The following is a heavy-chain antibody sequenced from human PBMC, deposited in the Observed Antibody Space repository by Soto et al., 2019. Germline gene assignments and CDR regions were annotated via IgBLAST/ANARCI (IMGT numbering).Heavy chain of an antibody. D-gene: IGHD6-13*01. Sequence: GGSLRLSCAASGFTFSNFGMHWVRQAPGKGLEWVAVISYDGSNKYYADSVKGRFTISRDNSKNTLYLQMNSLRAEDTAVYYCAKDRGPGIAAPDGMDVWGQGTTVTVSS. J-gene: IGHJ6*02. V-gene: IGHV3-30*18. CDR3: AKDRGPGIAAPDGMDV. CDR2: ISYDGSNK. CDR1: GFTFSNFG.